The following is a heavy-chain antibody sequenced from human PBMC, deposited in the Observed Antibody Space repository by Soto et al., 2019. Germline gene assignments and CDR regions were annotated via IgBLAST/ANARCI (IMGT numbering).Heavy chain of an antibody. CDR2: IYYSGST. CDR1: GGSISSSSYY. CDR3: ARREVRGVISFFDY. D-gene: IGHD3-10*01. V-gene: IGHV4-39*01. J-gene: IGHJ4*02. Sequence: SETLSLTCTVSGGSISSSSYYWGWIRQPPGKGLEWIGSIYYSGSTYYNPSLKSRVTISVDTSKNQFSLKLSSVTAADTAVYYCARREVRGVISFFDYWGQGTLVTVSS.